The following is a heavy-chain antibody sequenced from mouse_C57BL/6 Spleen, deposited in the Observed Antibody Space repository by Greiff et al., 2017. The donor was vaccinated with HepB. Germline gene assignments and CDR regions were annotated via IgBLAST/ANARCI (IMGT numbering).Heavy chain of an antibody. CDR1: GYTFTDYY. CDR3: ARFLRSYFDY. V-gene: IGHV1-76*01. J-gene: IGHJ2*01. Sequence: VQLQQSGAELVRPGASVKLSCKASGYTFTDYYINWVKQRPGQGLEWIARIYPGSGNTYYNEKFKGKATLTAEKSSSTAYMQLSSLTSEDSAVYFCARFLRSYFDYWGQGTTLTVSS. CDR2: IYPGSGNT.